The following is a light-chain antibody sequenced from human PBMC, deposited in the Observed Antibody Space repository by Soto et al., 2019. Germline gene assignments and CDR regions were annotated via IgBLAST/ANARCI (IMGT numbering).Light chain of an antibody. Sequence: EIALTQSPATLSLSPGARATLSGRASQSVSSYLAWYQQKPGQAPRLLIHGASTRATGIPDRFSGSGSGTDFTLTISRLEPEDFAVYYCQQRSKWPLTFGGGTKVDIK. J-gene: IGKJ4*01. V-gene: IGKV3-11*01. CDR3: QQRSKWPLT. CDR2: GAS. CDR1: QSVSSY.